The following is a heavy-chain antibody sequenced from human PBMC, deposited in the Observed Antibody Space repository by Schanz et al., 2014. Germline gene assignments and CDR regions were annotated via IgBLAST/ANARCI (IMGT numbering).Heavy chain of an antibody. V-gene: IGHV1-2*04. CDR3: ARTASHDVWRGYIPHYAFDL. D-gene: IGHD3-3*01. CDR1: GHPFTAYY. CDR2: INPNTGGT. J-gene: IGHJ3*01. Sequence: QVQLVQSGAEVKKPGASVKVSCKASGHPFTAYYMHWVRQAPGQGLEWVGRINPNTGGTQYAQKFQGWVTMTSDTSITTVYMEVNSLTSDDTAVFYCARTASHDVWRGYIPHYAFDLWGQGTVVIVSS.